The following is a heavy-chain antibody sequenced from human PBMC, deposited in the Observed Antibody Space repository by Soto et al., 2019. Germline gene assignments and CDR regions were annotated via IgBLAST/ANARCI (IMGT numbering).Heavy chain of an antibody. V-gene: IGHV3-21*01. CDR3: ARLDRGSLDY. D-gene: IGHD6-25*01. Sequence: PGESLRLSCAASGFTFSSHSMNWVRQAPGKGLEWVSSISSSSSYIYYADSVKGRFTISRDNAKNLVYLQMNSLRAEDTAVYYCARLDRGSLDYWGRGTLVTVSS. J-gene: IGHJ4*02. CDR1: GFTFSSHS. CDR2: ISSSSSYI.